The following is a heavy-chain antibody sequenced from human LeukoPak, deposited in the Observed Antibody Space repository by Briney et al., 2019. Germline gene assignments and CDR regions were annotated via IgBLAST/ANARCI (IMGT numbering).Heavy chain of an antibody. J-gene: IGHJ5*02. CDR1: GSSFTSYW. V-gene: IGHV5-51*01. CDR2: IFPGDSRT. Sequence: GESLKISCKGIGSSFTSYWIGWVRQLPGKGLEWMGVIFPGDSRTRYNPSFQGQVTISVDKSISTAYLQWVSRKASDTAMYYCACRDLTSTWSYPWGQGTLVTVSS. CDR3: ACRDLTSTWSYP. D-gene: IGHD2-2*01.